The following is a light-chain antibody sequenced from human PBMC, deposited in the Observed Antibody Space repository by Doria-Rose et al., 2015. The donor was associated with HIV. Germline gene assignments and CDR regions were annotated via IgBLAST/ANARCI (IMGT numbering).Light chain of an antibody. Sequence: DIQVTQSPSTLSASVGDSGTITCRASQSITRRLAWYQQKPGKAPKLLIYKAFLLESVVPSRFSGSGSVTELTLTISSLQPDDFATYYCQQYNSYSPWTFGPGTKLEIK. CDR1: QSITRR. CDR3: QQYNSYSPWT. J-gene: IGKJ2*02. V-gene: IGKV1-5*03. CDR2: KAF.